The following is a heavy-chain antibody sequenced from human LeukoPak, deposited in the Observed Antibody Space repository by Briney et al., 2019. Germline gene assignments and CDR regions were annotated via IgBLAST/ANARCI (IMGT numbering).Heavy chain of an antibody. J-gene: IGHJ5*02. CDR3: ARSECITIPYWFDP. D-gene: IGHD3-10*01. CDR1: GGTFSSYA. Sequence: ASVKVSCKASGGTFSSYAISWVRQAPGQGLEWMGGIIPIFGTANYAQKFQGRVTITADESTSTAYMELSSLRSEDTAVYYCARSECITIPYWFDPWGQGTLVTVSS. CDR2: IIPIFGTA. V-gene: IGHV1-69*13.